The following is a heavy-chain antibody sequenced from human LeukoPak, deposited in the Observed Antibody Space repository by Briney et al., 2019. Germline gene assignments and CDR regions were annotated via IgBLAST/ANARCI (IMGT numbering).Heavy chain of an antibody. CDR1: GFTFSSYG. Sequence: GRSLRLSCAASGFTFSSYGMHWVRQAPGKGLVWVSRINSDGSSTSYADSVKGRFTISRDNAKNTLYLQMNSLRAEDTAVYHCARDRGGSAFDILGQGTMVTVSS. V-gene: IGHV3-74*01. D-gene: IGHD3-10*01. J-gene: IGHJ3*02. CDR2: INSDGSST. CDR3: ARDRGGSAFDI.